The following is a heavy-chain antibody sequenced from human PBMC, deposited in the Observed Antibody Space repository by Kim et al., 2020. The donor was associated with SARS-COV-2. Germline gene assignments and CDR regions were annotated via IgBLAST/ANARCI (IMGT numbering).Heavy chain of an antibody. V-gene: IGHV3-30*02. J-gene: IGHJ4*02. CDR3: AKDQAAGDKGDFDY. Sequence: ADSVKGRFTISRDNSKNTLYLQMNSLRAEDTAVYYCAKDQAAGDKGDFDYWGQGTLVTVSS. D-gene: IGHD6-13*01.